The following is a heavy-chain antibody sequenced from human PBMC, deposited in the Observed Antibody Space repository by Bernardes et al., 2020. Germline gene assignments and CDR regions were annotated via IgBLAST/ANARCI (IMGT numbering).Heavy chain of an antibody. D-gene: IGHD4-17*01. Sequence: SETLSLTCTVSGGSITSYYWSWIRQPPGKGLEWIGYIYYSGSTNYNPSLKSRVTISVDTSKKQFSLKLTSVAAADTAVYYCAREAPTVPPREYFDLWGRGTVVTVSS. CDR2: IYYSGST. CDR3: AREAPTVPPREYFDL. CDR1: GGSITSYY. J-gene: IGHJ2*01. V-gene: IGHV4-59*01.